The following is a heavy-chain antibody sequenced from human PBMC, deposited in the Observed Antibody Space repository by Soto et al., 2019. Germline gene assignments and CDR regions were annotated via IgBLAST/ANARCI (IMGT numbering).Heavy chain of an antibody. Sequence: SETLSLTCAVSGGSISSSNWWSWVRQPPGKGLEWIGEIYHSGSTNYNPSLKSRVTISVDKSKNQFSLKLSSVTAADTAVYYCARRHIVVVTAYFDYWGQGTLVTVSS. V-gene: IGHV4-4*02. D-gene: IGHD2-21*02. J-gene: IGHJ4*02. CDR1: GGSISSSNW. CDR2: IYHSGST. CDR3: ARRHIVVVTAYFDY.